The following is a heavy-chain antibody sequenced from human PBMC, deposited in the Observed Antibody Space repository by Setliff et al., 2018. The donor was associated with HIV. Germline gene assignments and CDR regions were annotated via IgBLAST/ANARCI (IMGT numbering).Heavy chain of an antibody. Sequence: LRLSCAASGFTFSSYAMSWVRQAPGKGLDWVSAISSSGGSTYYADSVKGRFTISRDNSKNTLYLQMNSLRAEDTAVYYCARAKTSGTYYGWSYWGQGTLVTVSS. CDR2: ISSSGGST. CDR1: GFTFSSYA. J-gene: IGHJ4*02. V-gene: IGHV3-23*01. CDR3: ARAKTSGTYYGWSY. D-gene: IGHD1-26*01.